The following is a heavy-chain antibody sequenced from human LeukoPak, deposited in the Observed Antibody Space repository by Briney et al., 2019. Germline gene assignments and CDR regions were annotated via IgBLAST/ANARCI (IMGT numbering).Heavy chain of an antibody. CDR2: IRYDGSNK. Sequence: GGSLRLSCAASGFTFSSYGMHWVRQAPGKGLEWVAFIRYDGSNKYYADSVKGRFTISRDNSKNSLYLQMNSLRAEDTAVYYCARVSAYSSRSYIDYWGQGTLVTVSS. V-gene: IGHV3-30*02. CDR1: GFTFSSYG. J-gene: IGHJ4*02. D-gene: IGHD6-13*01. CDR3: ARVSAYSSRSYIDY.